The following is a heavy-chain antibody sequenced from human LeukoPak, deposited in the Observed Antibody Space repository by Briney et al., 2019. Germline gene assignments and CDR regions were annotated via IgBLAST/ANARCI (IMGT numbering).Heavy chain of an antibody. J-gene: IGHJ6*03. Sequence: ASVKVSCKASGYTSTGYYMHWVRQAPGQGLEWMGWINPNSGGTNYAQKFQGRVTMTRDTSISTAYMELSRLRSDDTAAYYCAKLGSGYDYGYYYMDVWGKGTTVTVSS. CDR1: GYTSTGYY. V-gene: IGHV1-2*02. CDR3: AKLGSGYDYGYYYMDV. D-gene: IGHD5-12*01. CDR2: INPNSGGT.